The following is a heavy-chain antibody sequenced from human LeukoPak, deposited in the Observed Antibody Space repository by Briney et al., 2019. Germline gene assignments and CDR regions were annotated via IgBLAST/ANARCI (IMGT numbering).Heavy chain of an antibody. D-gene: IGHD3-10*01. J-gene: IGHJ4*02. CDR1: GFTVSSNY. CDR3: ARAKGSGSYLD. V-gene: IGHV3-66*01. Sequence: PGGSLRLSCAASGFTVSSNYMSWVRQAPGKWLEWVSVIYSGGSTYYADSVKGRFTISRDNSKNTLYLQMNSLRAEDTAVYYCARAKGSGSYLDWGQGTLVTVSS. CDR2: IYSGGST.